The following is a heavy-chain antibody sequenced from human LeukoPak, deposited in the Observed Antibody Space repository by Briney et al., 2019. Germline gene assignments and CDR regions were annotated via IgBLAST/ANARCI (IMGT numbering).Heavy chain of an antibody. D-gene: IGHD6-13*01. CDR1: GYTFTSYG. CDR3: ARADGSIWYSGYFDY. CDR2: ISAYNGNT. J-gene: IGHJ4*02. Sequence: ASVKVSCKASGYTFTSYGISWVRQAPGQGLEWMRWISAYNGNTNYAQKLQGRVTMTTDTSTSTAYMELRSLRSDDTAVYYCARADGSIWYSGYFDYWGQGTLVTVSS. V-gene: IGHV1-18*04.